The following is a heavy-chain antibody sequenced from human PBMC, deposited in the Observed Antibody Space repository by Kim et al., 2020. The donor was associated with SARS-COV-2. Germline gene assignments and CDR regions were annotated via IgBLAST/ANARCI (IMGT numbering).Heavy chain of an antibody. CDR2: INTNTGNP. V-gene: IGHV7-4-1*02. J-gene: IGHJ1*01. D-gene: IGHD3-22*01. Sequence: ASVKVSCKASGYTFTSYAMNWVRQAPGQGLEWMGWINTNTGNPTYAQDFTGRFVFSLDTSVSTAYLQISSLKAEDTAVYYCARVQTDPASGYYYVGDLYAEYFQHWGQGTLVTVSS. CDR3: ARVQTDPASGYYYVGDLYAEYFQH. CDR1: GYTFTSYA.